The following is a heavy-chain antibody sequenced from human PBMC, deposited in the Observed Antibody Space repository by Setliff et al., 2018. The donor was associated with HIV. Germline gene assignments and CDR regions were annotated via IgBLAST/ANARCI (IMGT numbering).Heavy chain of an antibody. CDR1: GGSFSSGGYY. V-gene: IGHV4-31*03. Sequence: PSETLSLTCTVSGGSFSSGGYYWSWIRQHPGKGLEWIGYIYYSGSTYYNPSLKSRVTISVDTSKNQFSLKLTSLTAADTAVYYCAGASRSSYYYYYMDVWGKGTTVTV. CDR2: IYYSGST. J-gene: IGHJ6*03. D-gene: IGHD3-10*01. CDR3: AGASRSSYYYYYMDV.